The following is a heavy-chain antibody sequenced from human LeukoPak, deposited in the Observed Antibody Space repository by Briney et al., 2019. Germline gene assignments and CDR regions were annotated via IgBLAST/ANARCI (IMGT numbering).Heavy chain of an antibody. Sequence: SETLSLTCTVSGGSISDYYWSWIRQPAGKGLEWIGRIYTSGSTNYNPSLKSRVTMSVDTSKNQFSLKLSSVTAADTAVYYCARDYSSGWKLDYWGQGTLVTVSS. V-gene: IGHV4-4*07. CDR2: IYTSGST. CDR3: ARDYSSGWKLDY. J-gene: IGHJ4*02. CDR1: GGSISDYY. D-gene: IGHD6-19*01.